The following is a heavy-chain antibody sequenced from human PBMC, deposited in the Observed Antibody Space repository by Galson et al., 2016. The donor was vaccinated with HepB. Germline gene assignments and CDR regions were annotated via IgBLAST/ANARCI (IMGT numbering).Heavy chain of an antibody. CDR3: ARGSYDYFFDS. D-gene: IGHD4/OR15-4a*01. CDR2: IDDSGSS. J-gene: IGHJ4*02. Sequence: GLEWIGNIDDSGSSNYNPSLQRRVTISADTSKNHLSLRLTSVTAADTAVYYCARGSYDYFFDSWGQGTPGAVSS. V-gene: IGHV4-61*03.